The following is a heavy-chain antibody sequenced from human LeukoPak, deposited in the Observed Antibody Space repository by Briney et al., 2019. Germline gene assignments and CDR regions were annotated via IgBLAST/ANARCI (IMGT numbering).Heavy chain of an antibody. CDR1: GFTFSSYW. J-gene: IGHJ5*02. Sequence: GGSLRLSCAASGFTFSSYWMHWVRQAPGKGLVWVSRINTDGSSTSYADSVKGRFTISIDNAKNTLYLQMNSLRAEDTAVYYCARENDMATISWFDPWGQGTLVTVSS. CDR3: ARENDMATISWFDP. D-gene: IGHD5-24*01. V-gene: IGHV3-74*01. CDR2: INTDGSST.